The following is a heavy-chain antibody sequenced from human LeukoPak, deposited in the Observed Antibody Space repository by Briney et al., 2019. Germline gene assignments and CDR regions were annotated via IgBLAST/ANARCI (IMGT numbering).Heavy chain of an antibody. CDR2: ISSSSSYI. CDR1: GFTLSRYS. J-gene: IGHJ4*02. Sequence: GGSLRLSCGVSGFTLSRYSMNWVRQAPGKGLEWVSSISSSSSYIYYAASVKGRFTISRDNAKNSLSLQMNSLRAEDTAVYYCARGHSNYGDYFDYWGQGTLVTVSS. D-gene: IGHD4-11*01. CDR3: ARGHSNYGDYFDY. V-gene: IGHV3-21*01.